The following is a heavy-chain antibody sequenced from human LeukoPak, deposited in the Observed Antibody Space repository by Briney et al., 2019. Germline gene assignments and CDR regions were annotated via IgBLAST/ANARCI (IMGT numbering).Heavy chain of an antibody. CDR1: GFTFDDYG. CDR3: AREAYDFWSGYYRYYYYMDV. CDR2: INWNGGST. D-gene: IGHD3-3*01. J-gene: IGHJ6*03. V-gene: IGHV3-20*01. Sequence: PGGSLRLSCAASGFTFDDYGMSWVRQAPGKGLEWVSGINWNGGSTGYADSVKGRFTISRDNAKNSLYLQMNSLRAEDTALYHRAREAYDFWSGYYRYYYYMDVWGKGTTVTVSS.